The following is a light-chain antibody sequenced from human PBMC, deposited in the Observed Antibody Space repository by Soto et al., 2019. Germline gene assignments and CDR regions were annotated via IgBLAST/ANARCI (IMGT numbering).Light chain of an antibody. CDR2: WAS. CDR1: HIVLYSSNNKNY. Sequence: DIVMTQSPDSLAVSLVESSTINCKSSHIVLYSSNNKNYLAWYQQKPGQPPKLLIYWASTRESGVPDRFSGSGSGTDFTLTISSLQSEDFAVYYCQQYNNWPTWTFGQGTKVDIK. J-gene: IGKJ1*01. V-gene: IGKV4-1*01. CDR3: QQYNNWPTWT.